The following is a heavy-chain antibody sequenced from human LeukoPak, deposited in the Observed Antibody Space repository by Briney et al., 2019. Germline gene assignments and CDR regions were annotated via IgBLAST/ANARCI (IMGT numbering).Heavy chain of an antibody. Sequence: PGGSLRLSCAASGFTFSSYAMSWVRQAPGKGLEWVSAISGSGDSTYYADSVKGRFTISRDNSKNTLYLQMNSLRAEDTAVYYCAKGGKIRITMIVVVITTFDYWGQGTLVTVSS. J-gene: IGHJ4*02. V-gene: IGHV3-23*01. CDR3: AKGGKIRITMIVVVITTFDY. CDR2: ISGSGDST. CDR1: GFTFSSYA. D-gene: IGHD3-22*01.